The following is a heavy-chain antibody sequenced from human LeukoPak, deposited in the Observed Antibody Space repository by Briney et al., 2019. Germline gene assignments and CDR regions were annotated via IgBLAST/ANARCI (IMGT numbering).Heavy chain of an antibody. J-gene: IGHJ4*02. CDR2: IHHSGNT. Sequence: SETLSLTCAVSGYSINSGYYWGWIRQPPGKGLEWIGSIHHSGNTYDNPFLKSRVTISVDTSKNQFSLKMSSVTAADTAVYYCARDSSYYYGSGSYHDYWGQGTLVTVSS. CDR3: ARDSSYYYGSGSYHDY. CDR1: GYSINSGYY. D-gene: IGHD3-10*01. V-gene: IGHV4-38-2*02.